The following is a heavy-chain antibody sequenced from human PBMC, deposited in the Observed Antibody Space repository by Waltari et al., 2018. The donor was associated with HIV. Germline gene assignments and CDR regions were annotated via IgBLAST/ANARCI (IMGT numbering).Heavy chain of an antibody. V-gene: IGHV3-9*01. D-gene: IGHD3-10*02. Sequence: EVQLVESGGGLVQPGRSLRLSCAASGFKFDDYAMHWVRQPPGKGLEWVSRISWHSNRITYADSVRGRFTISRDNAKKSLYLQMDSLRPEDTAFYYCTRGPMYNWFDPWGQGTLVTVSS. J-gene: IGHJ5*02. CDR3: TRGPMYNWFDP. CDR1: GFKFDDYA. CDR2: ISWHSNRI.